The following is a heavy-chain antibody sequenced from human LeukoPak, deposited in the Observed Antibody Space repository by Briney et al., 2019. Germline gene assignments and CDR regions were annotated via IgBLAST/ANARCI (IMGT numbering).Heavy chain of an antibody. CDR3: ASAYYYDSSGEKFYYYYGMDV. D-gene: IGHD3-22*01. CDR2: IIPIFGTA. V-gene: IGHV1-69*13. J-gene: IGHJ6*02. Sequence: ASVKVSCKASGGTFSSYAISWVRQAPGQGLEWMGGIIPIFGTANYAQKFQGRVTITADESTSTAYMELSGLRSEDTAVYYCASAYYYDSSGEKFYYYYGMDVWGQGTTVTVSS. CDR1: GGTFSSYA.